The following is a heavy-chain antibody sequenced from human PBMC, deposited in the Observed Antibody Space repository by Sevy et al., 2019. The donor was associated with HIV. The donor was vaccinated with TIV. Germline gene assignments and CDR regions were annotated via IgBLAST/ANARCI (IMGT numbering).Heavy chain of an antibody. D-gene: IGHD3-10*01. CDR1: GFTFRTSG. Sequence: GGSLRLSCVTSGFTFRTSGMHWVRQSPGKGLEWVAIISYDEAHKNYADSVRGRFSISKDNSKNTLYLQMSSLKTEDPAVYYCAKDYSAVITFVRGAYWARVDSFDYWGQGTQVTVSS. J-gene: IGHJ4*02. CDR3: AKDYSAVITFVRGAYWARVDSFDY. V-gene: IGHV3-30*18. CDR2: ISYDEAHK.